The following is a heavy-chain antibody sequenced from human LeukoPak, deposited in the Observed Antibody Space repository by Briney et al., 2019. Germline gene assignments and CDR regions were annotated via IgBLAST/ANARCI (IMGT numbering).Heavy chain of an antibody. V-gene: IGHV4-34*01. CDR1: GGSFSGYY. Sequence: SETLSLTCAVYGGSFSGYYWSWIRQPPGKGLEWIGEINHSGSTNYNPPLKSRVTISVDTSKNQFSLKLSSVTAADTAVYYCARGPYSIWGQGTLVTVSS. CDR3: ARGPYSI. CDR2: INHSGST. J-gene: IGHJ4*02. D-gene: IGHD3-3*02.